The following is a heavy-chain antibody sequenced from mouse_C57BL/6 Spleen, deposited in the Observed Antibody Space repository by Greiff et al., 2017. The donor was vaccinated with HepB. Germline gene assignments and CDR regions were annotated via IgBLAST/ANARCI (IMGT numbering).Heavy chain of an antibody. J-gene: IGHJ4*01. D-gene: IGHD1-1*01. CDR1: GYSFTSYY. CDR3: ARSYYGSDAMDY. Sequence: VQLQQSGPELVKPGASVKISCKASGYSFTSYYIHWVKQRPGQGLEWIGWIYPGSGNTKYNEKFKGKATLTADTSSSTAYMQLSSLTSEDSAVYYCARSYYGSDAMDYWGQGTSVTVSS. CDR2: IYPGSGNT. V-gene: IGHV1-66*01.